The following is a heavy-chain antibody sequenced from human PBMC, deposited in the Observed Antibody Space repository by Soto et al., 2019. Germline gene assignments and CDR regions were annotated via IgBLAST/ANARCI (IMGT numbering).Heavy chain of an antibody. CDR3: VRDPYNYGSGSHLR. CDR1: GFTFSSYS. CDR2: ITSSSSSA. Sequence: GGSLRLSCAASGFTFSSYSMNWVRQAPGQGLEWVSYITSSSSSAYYADSVKGRFTISRDNAKNSLYLQMNSLRAEDTAVYYCVRDPYNYGSGSHLRWGQGTLVTVSS. J-gene: IGHJ4*02. D-gene: IGHD3-10*01. V-gene: IGHV3-48*01.